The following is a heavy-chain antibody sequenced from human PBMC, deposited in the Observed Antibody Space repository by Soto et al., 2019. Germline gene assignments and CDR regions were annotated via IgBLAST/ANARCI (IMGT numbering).Heavy chain of an antibody. V-gene: IGHV3-30*18. Sequence: PGGSLRLSCAASGFTFSSYDMHWVRQAPGKGLEWVAVISYDGSKKYYADSVKGRFTISRDNSKHTLYLQMNSLRAEDTAIFYCVKGSFYYDISGYKAWGQGTLVTVSS. CDR1: GFTFSSYD. D-gene: IGHD3-22*01. CDR2: ISYDGSKK. J-gene: IGHJ1*01. CDR3: VKGSFYYDISGYKA.